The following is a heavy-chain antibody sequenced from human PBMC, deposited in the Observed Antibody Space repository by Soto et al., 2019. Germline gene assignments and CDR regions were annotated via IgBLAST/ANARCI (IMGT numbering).Heavy chain of an antibody. V-gene: IGHV3-30*18. D-gene: IGHD6-13*01. J-gene: IGHJ6*02. Sequence: PGGSLRLSCVASGFIFNSCGMHWVRQAPGKGLEWVAVISYDGSNKYYKDSLKGRFTISRDNSKNTLYLQMNSVTLEDTAVYYCAKAGMGIASPSYGLDVWGQGTTVTVSS. CDR2: ISYDGSNK. CDR3: AKAGMGIASPSYGLDV. CDR1: GFIFNSCG.